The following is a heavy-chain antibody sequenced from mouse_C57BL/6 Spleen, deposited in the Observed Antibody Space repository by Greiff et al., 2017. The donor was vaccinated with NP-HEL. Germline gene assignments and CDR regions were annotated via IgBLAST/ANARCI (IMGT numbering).Heavy chain of an antibody. V-gene: IGHV1-72*01. CDR1: GYTFTSYW. CDR3: ARKEGSSYWYFDV. Sequence: QVQLQQPGAELVKPGASVKLSCKASGYTFTSYWMHWVKQRPGRGLEWIGRIEPNSGGTKYNEKFKSKATLTVDKPSSTAYMQLSSLTSEDSAVYYCARKEGSSYWYFDVWGTGTTVTVSS. CDR2: IEPNSGGT. J-gene: IGHJ1*03. D-gene: IGHD1-1*01.